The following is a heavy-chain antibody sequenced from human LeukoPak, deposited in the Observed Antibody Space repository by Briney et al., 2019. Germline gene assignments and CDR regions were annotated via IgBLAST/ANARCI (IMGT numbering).Heavy chain of an antibody. D-gene: IGHD3-22*01. J-gene: IGHJ4*02. Sequence: GGSLRLSCAASGFTFSSYAMSWVRQAPGKGLEWVSAISGSGGSTYYADSVKGRFTISRDNSKNTLYLQMNSLRAEDTAVYYCAKIMFVTMIVVVPSPFDYWGQGTLVTVSS. V-gene: IGHV3-23*01. CDR3: AKIMFVTMIVVVPSPFDY. CDR1: GFTFSSYA. CDR2: ISGSGGST.